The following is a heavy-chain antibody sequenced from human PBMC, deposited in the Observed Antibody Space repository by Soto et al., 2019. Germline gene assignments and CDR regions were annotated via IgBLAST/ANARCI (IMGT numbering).Heavy chain of an antibody. CDR3: ATRITVFGLLIPPFDP. D-gene: IGHD3-3*01. V-gene: IGHV4-34*01. Sequence: SETLSLTCAAYGGSVNGYYWKWIRQPPGKGLEWIGEINHTGGTHYNPSLKSRVTMSVDTSKNQFSLRLSSVTAADTAIYYCATRITVFGLLIPPFDPWGQGTQVTVSS. CDR2: INHTGGT. J-gene: IGHJ5*02. CDR1: GGSVNGYY.